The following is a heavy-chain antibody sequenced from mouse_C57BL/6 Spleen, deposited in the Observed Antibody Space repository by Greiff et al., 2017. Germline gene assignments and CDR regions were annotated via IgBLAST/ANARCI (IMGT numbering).Heavy chain of an antibody. J-gene: IGHJ3*01. V-gene: IGHV1-81*01. CDR1: GYTFTSYG. Sequence: VKLVESGAELARPGASVKLSCKASGYTFTSYGISWVKQRTGQGLEWIGEIYPRSGNTYYNEKFKGKATLTADKSSSTAYMELRSLTSEDSAVYFCAREYYSNYGFAYWGQGTLVTVSA. CDR2: IYPRSGNT. CDR3: AREYYSNYGFAY. D-gene: IGHD2-5*01.